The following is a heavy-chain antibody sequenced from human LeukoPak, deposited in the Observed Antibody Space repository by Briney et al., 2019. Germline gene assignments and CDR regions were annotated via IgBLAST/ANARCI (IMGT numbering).Heavy chain of an antibody. J-gene: IGHJ5*02. Sequence: GGSLRLSCAASGFTFSSYGMSWVRQAPGKGLEWVSTISAGGDTYYADSVKGRFTISRDNSKSTLYLQMNSLTVDDTAVYYCARGYSYGASWGQGTLVTVSS. CDR2: ISAGGDT. CDR1: GFTFSSYG. V-gene: IGHV3-23*01. D-gene: IGHD5-18*01. CDR3: ARGYSYGAS.